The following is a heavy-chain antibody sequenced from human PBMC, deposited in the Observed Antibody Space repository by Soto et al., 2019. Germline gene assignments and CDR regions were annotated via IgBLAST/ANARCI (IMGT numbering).Heavy chain of an antibody. CDR1: GFSVSNTY. CDR3: ARDRSDSSRADSFDI. J-gene: IGHJ3*02. V-gene: IGHV3-53*01. CDR2: IYRGRAT. Sequence: XGSLRLSGAVSGFSVSNTYMSGVRQAAGKGLEWISVIYRGRATYYADSVKGRFTISRDDSRNTVYLQMNSLTTEDTAVYFCARDRSDSSRADSFDIWGQGTMVTVSS. D-gene: IGHD6-25*01.